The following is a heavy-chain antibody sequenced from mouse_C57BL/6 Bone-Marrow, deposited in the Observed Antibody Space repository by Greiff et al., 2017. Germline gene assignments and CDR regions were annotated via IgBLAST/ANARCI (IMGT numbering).Heavy chain of an antibody. D-gene: IGHD1-1*01. Sequence: VKLQQPGAELVKPGASVKLSCKASGYTFTSYWMQWVKQRPGQGLEWIGEIDPSDSYTNYNQKFKGKATLTVDTSSSTAYMQLSSLTSEDSAVYYCARNCFGRGWYFDVWGTGTTVTVSS. CDR2: IDPSDSYT. J-gene: IGHJ1*03. CDR3: ARNCFGRGWYFDV. V-gene: IGHV1-50*01. CDR1: GYTFTSYW.